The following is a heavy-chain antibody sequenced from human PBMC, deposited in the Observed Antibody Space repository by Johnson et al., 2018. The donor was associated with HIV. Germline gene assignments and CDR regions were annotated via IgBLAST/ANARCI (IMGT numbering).Heavy chain of an antibody. CDR3: AKGGSYSGSYYSFDI. V-gene: IGHV3-9*01. Sequence: VQLVESGGGLVQPGRSLRLSCAASGFTFDDYAMHWVRQAPGKGLEWVSGISWNSGSIGYADSVKGRVTISRDNAKNSLYLQMNSLRAEDTALYYCAKGGSYSGSYYSFDIWGQGTMVTVSS. D-gene: IGHD1-26*01. CDR1: GFTFDDYA. CDR2: ISWNSGSI. J-gene: IGHJ3*02.